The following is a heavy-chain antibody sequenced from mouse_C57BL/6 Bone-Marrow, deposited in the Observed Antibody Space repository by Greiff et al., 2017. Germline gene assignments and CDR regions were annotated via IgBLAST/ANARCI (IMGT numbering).Heavy chain of an antibody. CDR3: TPYYDNYVAY. Sequence: VQLQQSGAELVRPGASVKLSCTASGFNIKDDYMHWVKQRPEQGLEWIGWIDPENGDTEYASKFQGKATITADTSSNTAYLQLSSLTSEDTAVXYCTPYYDNYVAYWGQGTLVTVSA. V-gene: IGHV14-4*01. J-gene: IGHJ3*01. D-gene: IGHD2-10*01. CDR2: IDPENGDT. CDR1: GFNIKDDY.